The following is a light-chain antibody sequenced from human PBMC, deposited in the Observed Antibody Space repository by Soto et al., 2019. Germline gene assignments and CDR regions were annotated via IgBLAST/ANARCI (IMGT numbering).Light chain of an antibody. Sequence: QSALTQPASVSGSPGQSITISCTGTSSDVGGYNYVSWYQQHPGKAPKLMIYEVSNRPSGVSNRFSGSKSGNTASLTISGLQAEDDADYYCSSYTTSSTHWVFGGGTQLTVL. CDR2: EVS. J-gene: IGLJ3*02. V-gene: IGLV2-14*01. CDR1: SSDVGGYNY. CDR3: SSYTTSSTHWV.